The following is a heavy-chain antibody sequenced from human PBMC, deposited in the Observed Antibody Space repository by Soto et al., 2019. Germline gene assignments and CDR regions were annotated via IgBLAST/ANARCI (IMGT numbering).Heavy chain of an antibody. CDR1: GGSISGHN. CDR2: IFYSGST. V-gene: IGHV4-59*11. J-gene: IGHJ4*02. Sequence: QVQLQESGPGLVKPSETLSLTCSVSGGSISGHNWTWIRQSPGKGLEWIGYIFYSGSTNYNPSLKSRVTISVDTSKNQFSLKMSSVTAADTAVYYCARVGSSGWSPDYWGRGTLVTVSS. CDR3: ARVGSSGWSPDY. D-gene: IGHD6-19*01.